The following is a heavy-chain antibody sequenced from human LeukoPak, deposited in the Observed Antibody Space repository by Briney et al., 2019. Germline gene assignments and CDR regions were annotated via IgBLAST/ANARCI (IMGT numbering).Heavy chain of an antibody. Sequence: GGSLRLSYAASGFTFSSYWMSWVRQAPGKGLEWVANIKEDGSEQYYLDSLKGRFSISRDNAKNSLYLQMNSLRAEDTAVYYCTRVLGTATGEFDYWGQGTLVTVSS. CDR3: TRVLGTATGEFDY. V-gene: IGHV3-7*01. CDR1: GFTFSSYW. D-gene: IGHD5-24*01. CDR2: IKEDGSEQ. J-gene: IGHJ4*02.